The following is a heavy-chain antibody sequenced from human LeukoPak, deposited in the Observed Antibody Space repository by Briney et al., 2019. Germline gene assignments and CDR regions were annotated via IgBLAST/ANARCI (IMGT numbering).Heavy chain of an antibody. CDR3: AKDSSAVAGLFDY. Sequence: PGRSLRLSCAASGFTLDDYAMHWVRQAPGKGLEWVSGISWNSGSIGYADSVKGRFTISRDNAKNSLYLQMNSLRAEDTALYYCAKDSSAVAGLFDYWGQGTLVTVSS. CDR1: GFTLDDYA. CDR2: ISWNSGSI. D-gene: IGHD6-19*01. V-gene: IGHV3-9*01. J-gene: IGHJ4*02.